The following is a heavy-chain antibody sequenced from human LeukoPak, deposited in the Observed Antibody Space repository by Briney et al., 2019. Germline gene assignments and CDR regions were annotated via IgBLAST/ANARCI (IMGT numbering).Heavy chain of an antibody. CDR2: VSSNGDST. CDR1: GFTFSSYA. CDR3: ARRGGYYFDY. D-gene: IGHD4-23*01. Sequence: GGSLRLSCAASGFTFSSYAMHWVRQAPGKGLEYLSVVSSNGDSTYYANSVKGRFTISRDNSKNTLYLQMGSLRAEDMAVYYCARRGGYYFDYWGQGTLVTVSS. J-gene: IGHJ4*02. V-gene: IGHV3-64*01.